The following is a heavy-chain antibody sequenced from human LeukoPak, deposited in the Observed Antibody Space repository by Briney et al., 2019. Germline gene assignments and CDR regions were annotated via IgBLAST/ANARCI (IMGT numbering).Heavy chain of an antibody. D-gene: IGHD1-26*01. V-gene: IGHV3-23*01. J-gene: IGHJ4*02. CDR2: ISGSGGST. Sequence: GGSLRLSCAASGFTFSSYAMNWVRQAPGKGLEWVSAISGSGGSTYYADSVKGRFTISRDNSKNTLYLQMNSLRAEDTAVYYCTTGGRGSYFFDNYWGQGTLVTVSS. CDR1: GFTFSSYA. CDR3: TTGGRGSYFFDNY.